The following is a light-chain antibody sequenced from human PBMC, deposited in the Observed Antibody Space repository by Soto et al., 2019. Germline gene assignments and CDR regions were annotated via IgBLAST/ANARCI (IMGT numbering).Light chain of an antibody. CDR3: QHYNSYSEA. V-gene: IGKV1-5*03. CDR2: KAS. J-gene: IGKJ1*01. CDR1: QTISSW. Sequence: DIQMTQSPATLSGSLGDRFAMSCVASQTISSWLAWYQQKPGKAPKLLIYKASTLKSGVPSRFSGSGSGTEFTLTISSLQPDDFATYYCQHYNSYSEAFGQGTKVDIK.